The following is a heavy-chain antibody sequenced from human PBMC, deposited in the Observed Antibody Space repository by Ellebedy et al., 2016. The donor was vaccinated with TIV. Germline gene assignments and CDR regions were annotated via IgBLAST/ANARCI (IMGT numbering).Heavy chain of an antibody. V-gene: IGHV3-7*01. CDR2: INQDGSDK. CDR3: ATDGSYGDYRSPTHAFVM. Sequence: GGSLRLSCGASGFSFRNYWMTWVRQAPGKGLEWVANINQDGSDKYYEDSVKGRFTIARDNAKTSLYLQMSSLRVEDTAVYYCATDGSYGDYRSPTHAFVMWGQGTMVAVSS. D-gene: IGHD4-17*01. CDR1: GFSFRNYW. J-gene: IGHJ3*02.